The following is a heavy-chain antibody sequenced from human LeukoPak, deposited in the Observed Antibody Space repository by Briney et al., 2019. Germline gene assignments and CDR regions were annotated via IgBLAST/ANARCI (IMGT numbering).Heavy chain of an antibody. CDR2: MNPNSGNT. J-gene: IGHJ3*02. Sequence: ASVKVSCKASGYTFTSYDINWVRQATGQGLEWMGWMNPNSGNTGYAQKFQGRVTITRNTSISTAHMELSSLRSEDTAVYYCARVKSGSYSKAAFDIWGQGTMVTVSS. CDR1: GYTFTSYD. D-gene: IGHD1-26*01. V-gene: IGHV1-8*03. CDR3: ARVKSGSYSKAAFDI.